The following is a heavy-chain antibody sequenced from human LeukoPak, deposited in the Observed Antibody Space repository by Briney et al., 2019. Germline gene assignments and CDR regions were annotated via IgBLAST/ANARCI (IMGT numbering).Heavy chain of an antibody. J-gene: IGHJ4*02. CDR3: ARRVHGGTLDY. V-gene: IGHV4-59*08. Sequence: SETLSLTCTVSGGSLSSFYWSWIRQPPGKGLEWIGYIYYSGSTNHNPSLKSRVTISVDTSRNQFSLRLSSVTAADTAVYYCARRVHGGTLDYWGQGTLVTVSS. D-gene: IGHD4-23*01. CDR2: IYYSGST. CDR1: GGSLSSFY.